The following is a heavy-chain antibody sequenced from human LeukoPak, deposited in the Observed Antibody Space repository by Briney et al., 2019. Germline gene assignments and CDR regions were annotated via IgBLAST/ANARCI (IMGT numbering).Heavy chain of an antibody. CDR3: AKYCSGGNCYSGLY. V-gene: IGHV3-23*01. CDR1: GFTFSSYA. D-gene: IGHD2-15*01. J-gene: IGHJ4*02. CDR2: FRSSGGST. Sequence: GGSLRLSCAASGFTFSSYAMTWVRQAPGKGLEWVSTFRSSGGSTYYADSVKGRFTISRDSSKNTLFVQMNSLRAEDTAVYYCAKYCSGGNCYSGLYWGQGTLVTVSS.